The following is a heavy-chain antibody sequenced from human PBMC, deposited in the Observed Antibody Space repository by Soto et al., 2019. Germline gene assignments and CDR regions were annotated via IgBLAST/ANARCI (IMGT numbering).Heavy chain of an antibody. D-gene: IGHD3-10*01. J-gene: IGHJ3*02. CDR3: AKGGSGSYSNAFDI. CDR2: ISYDGSNK. CDR1: GFTFSSYG. Sequence: PGGSLRLSCAASGFTFSSYGMHWVRQAPGKGLEWVAVISYDGSNKYYADSVKGRFTISRDNSKNTLYLQMNSLRAEDTAVYYCAKGGSGSYSNAFDIWGQGTMVTVSS. V-gene: IGHV3-30*18.